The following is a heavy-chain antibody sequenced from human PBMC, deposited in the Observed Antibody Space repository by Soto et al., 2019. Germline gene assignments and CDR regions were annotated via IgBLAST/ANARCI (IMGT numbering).Heavy chain of an antibody. CDR2: IYYDGSV. CDR1: GGAIRNSIYY. J-gene: IGHJ4*02. V-gene: IGHV4-39*01. D-gene: IGHD6-19*01. Sequence: SETLSLTCTVSGGAIRNSIYYWGWIRQPPGKGLEWIGTIYYDGSVAYSPSLKSRVTLSVDTSRNHFSVKINSVTAADTAVYFCARHRIAVAGPLDYWGQGTLVTASS. CDR3: ARHRIAVAGPLDY.